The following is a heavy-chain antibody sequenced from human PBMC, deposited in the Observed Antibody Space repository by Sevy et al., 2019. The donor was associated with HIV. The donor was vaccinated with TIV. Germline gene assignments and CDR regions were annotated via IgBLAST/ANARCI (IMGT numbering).Heavy chain of an antibody. V-gene: IGHV1-18*01. J-gene: IGHJ4*02. D-gene: IGHD3-3*01. CDR1: GYTFTSYG. CDR3: ARDPPSYDFWSGYYGDY. CDR2: ISAYNGNT. Sequence: ASVKVSCKASGYTFTSYGISWVRQAPGQGLEWMGWISAYNGNTNYAQKLQGRVTMTTDTSTGTAYMELRSLRSDDTAVYYCARDPPSYDFWSGYYGDYWGQGTLVTVSS.